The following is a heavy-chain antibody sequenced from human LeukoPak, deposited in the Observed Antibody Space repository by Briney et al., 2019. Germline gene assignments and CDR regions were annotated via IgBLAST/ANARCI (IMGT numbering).Heavy chain of an antibody. Sequence: GASVKVSCKASGYTFTSYYIHWVRQAPGQGLEWMGIINPSGGSTSYAQKFQGRVTMTRDMSTSTVYMELSSLRSEDTAVYYCASALYYYDSSAPFDPWGQGTLVTVSS. CDR1: GYTFTSYY. J-gene: IGHJ5*02. CDR3: ASALYYYDSSAPFDP. D-gene: IGHD3-22*01. V-gene: IGHV1-46*01. CDR2: INPSGGST.